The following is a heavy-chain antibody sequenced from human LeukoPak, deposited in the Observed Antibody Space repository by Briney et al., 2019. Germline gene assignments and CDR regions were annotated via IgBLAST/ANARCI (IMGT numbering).Heavy chain of an antibody. CDR1: VGTFSSCA. Sequence: SVKVSCKASVGTFSSCAINWVRQAPGQGLEWMGGIIPIFGTANYAQKFQGRVTITADESTSTAYMELSSLRSEDTAVYYCALQPRYFDWFLVWGQGTLVTVPS. V-gene: IGHV1-69*13. D-gene: IGHD3-9*01. CDR2: IIPIFGTA. CDR3: ALQPRYFDWFLV. J-gene: IGHJ4*02.